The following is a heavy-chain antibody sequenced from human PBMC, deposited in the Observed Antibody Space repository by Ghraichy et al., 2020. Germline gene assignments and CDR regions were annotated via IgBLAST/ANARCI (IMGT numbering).Heavy chain of an antibody. CDR2: IYRGGST. J-gene: IGHJ3*02. D-gene: IGHD3-10*02. CDR1: GFTVSSNY. CDR3: ARGGPTTFGAFDI. Sequence: GGSLRLSCAASGFTVSSNYMSWVRQAPGKGLEWVSDIYRGGSTYYADSAKGRFTISRDNAKNTLYLQMNSLRAEDTAVYYCARGGPTTFGAFDIWGQGTMVTVSS. V-gene: IGHV3-53*01.